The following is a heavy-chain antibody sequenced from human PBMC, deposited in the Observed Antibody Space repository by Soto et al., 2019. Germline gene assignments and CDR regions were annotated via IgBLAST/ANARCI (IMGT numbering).Heavy chain of an antibody. V-gene: IGHV4-30-2*01. CDR3: AGVRGPYCGGECYPPTPNWFDP. CDR1: GGSISSGGYS. D-gene: IGHD2-21*01. CDR2: IYHSGST. Sequence: QLQLQESGSGLVKPSQTLSLTCAVSGGSISSGGYSWSWIRQPPGKGLEWIGYIYHSGSTYYNPSLKGRVTIAVDRSKNKFSLKLSSVTAADSAVYYCAGVRGPYCGGECYPPTPNWFDPWGQGTLVTVSS. J-gene: IGHJ5*02.